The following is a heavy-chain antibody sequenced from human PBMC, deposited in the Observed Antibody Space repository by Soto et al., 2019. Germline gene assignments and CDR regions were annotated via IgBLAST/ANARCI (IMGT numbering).Heavy chain of an antibody. V-gene: IGHV3-7*01. CDR1: GFTFSSYW. Sequence: PGGSLRLSCAASGFTFSSYWMSWVRQAPGKGLEWVANIKQDGSEKYYVDSVKGRFTISRDNAKNSLYLQMNSLRAEDTAVYYCARDRSYGSGTLRTYYYYYMDVWGKGTTVTVSS. D-gene: IGHD3-10*01. CDR3: ARDRSYGSGTLRTYYYYYMDV. J-gene: IGHJ6*03. CDR2: IKQDGSEK.